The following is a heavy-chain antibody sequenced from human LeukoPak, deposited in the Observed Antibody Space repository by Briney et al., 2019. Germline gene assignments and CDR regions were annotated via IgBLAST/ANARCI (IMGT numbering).Heavy chain of an antibody. CDR3: ARIAMVRGVIFDWYFGL. D-gene: IGHD3-10*01. CDR2: ISAYNGNT. V-gene: IGHV1-18*01. CDR1: GYTFTSYG. J-gene: IGHJ2*01. Sequence: GASLPVSCKASGYTFTSYGLLWVRQAPGQGLEWMGWISAYNGNTNYAQKLQGRVTMTTDTSTSTAYMELRSLRSDDTAVYYWARIAMVRGVIFDWYFGLWGRGTLVTVSS.